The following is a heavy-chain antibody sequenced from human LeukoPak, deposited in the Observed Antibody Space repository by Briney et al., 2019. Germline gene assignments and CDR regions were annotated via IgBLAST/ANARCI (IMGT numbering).Heavy chain of an antibody. D-gene: IGHD3-10*01. CDR2: INPNSGGT. J-gene: IGHJ4*02. CDR3: ARESHVTREDY. Sequence: ASVKVSCKASGYTLTCYYMHWVRQAPGQGLEWMGWINPNSGGTNYAQKFQGWVTMTTDTSTSTAYMELRSLRSDDTAVYYCARESHVTREDYWGQGTLVTVSS. V-gene: IGHV1-2*04. CDR1: GYTLTCYY.